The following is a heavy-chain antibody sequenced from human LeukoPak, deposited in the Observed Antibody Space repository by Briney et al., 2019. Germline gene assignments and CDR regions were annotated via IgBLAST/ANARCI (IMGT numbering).Heavy chain of an antibody. CDR3: TVTWGRYCMDV. Sequence: RGSLRLSRAASGFSFSTYSMSWVPQAAGKGLEGVSYIKSDATITYYADFLRGRFTISRANAKDSLFLEMNSPRADGKAHNYFTVTWGRYCMDVWGKGSTVTVSS. CDR1: GFSFSTYS. V-gene: IGHV3-48*01. D-gene: IGHD4-11*01. J-gene: IGHJ6*03. CDR2: IKSDATIT.